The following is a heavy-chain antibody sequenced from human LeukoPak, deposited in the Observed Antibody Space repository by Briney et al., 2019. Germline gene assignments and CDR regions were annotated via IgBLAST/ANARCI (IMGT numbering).Heavy chain of an antibody. D-gene: IGHD3-16*01. CDR1: GFTFSSYG. V-gene: IGHV3-33*01. Sequence: PGRSLRLSCAASGFTFSSYGMHWVRQAPGKGLEWVAVIWYDGSNKYYADSVKGRFTISRDNSKNTLYLQMNSLRAEDTAVYYCARDADITSSFDYWGQGTLVTVSS. CDR2: IWYDGSNK. J-gene: IGHJ4*02. CDR3: ARDADITSSFDY.